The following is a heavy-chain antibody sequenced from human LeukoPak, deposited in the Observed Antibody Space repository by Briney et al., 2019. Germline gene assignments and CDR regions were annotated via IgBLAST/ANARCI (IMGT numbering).Heavy chain of an antibody. Sequence: GGSLRLSCAASGFSFSSYAMNWVRQAPGKGLQWASYISSSGSSIYYAASVKGRFTISRDNAKNSLYLQMNSLRVEDTAVYYCARLVLAANGNWYDSWGQEPWLSSPQ. CDR2: ISSSGSSI. CDR3: ARLVLAANGNWYDS. D-gene: IGHD2-8*02. V-gene: IGHV3-48*03. J-gene: IGHJ5*01. CDR1: GFSFSSYA.